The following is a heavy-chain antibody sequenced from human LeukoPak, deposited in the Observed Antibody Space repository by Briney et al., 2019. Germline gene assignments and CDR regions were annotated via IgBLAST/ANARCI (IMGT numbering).Heavy chain of an antibody. Sequence: GGSLRLSCAASGFTFSNYYMSWISQAPGKGLEWVSYISSSGSTIYYADSVKGRFTISRDNAKNSLYLQMNSLRAEDTAVYYCARDPTTYCGGDCYWDNDYWGQGTLVAVSS. CDR1: GFTFSNYY. J-gene: IGHJ4*02. D-gene: IGHD2-21*02. CDR3: ARDPTTYCGGDCYWDNDY. V-gene: IGHV3-11*01. CDR2: ISSSGSTI.